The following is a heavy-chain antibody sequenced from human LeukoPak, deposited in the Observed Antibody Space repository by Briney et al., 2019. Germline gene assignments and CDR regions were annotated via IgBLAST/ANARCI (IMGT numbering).Heavy chain of an antibody. J-gene: IGHJ3*02. Sequence: SETLSLTCAVYGGSFSGYYWSWIRQPPGKGLEWIGEINHSGSTTYNPSLKSRVTISVDTSKNQFSLKLSSVTAADTAVYYCARSQDYDFWSGYPVMAFDIWGQGTMVTVSS. CDR3: ARSQDYDFWSGYPVMAFDI. CDR2: INHSGST. D-gene: IGHD3-3*01. CDR1: GGSFSGYY. V-gene: IGHV4-34*01.